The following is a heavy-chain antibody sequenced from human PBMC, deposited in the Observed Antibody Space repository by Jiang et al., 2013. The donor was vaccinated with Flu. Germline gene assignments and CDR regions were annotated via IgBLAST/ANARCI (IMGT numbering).Heavy chain of an antibody. CDR1: GGSISSSSFY. J-gene: IGHJ4*02. CDR2: IYYSGNT. CDR3: ARHDTSGGNTDY. V-gene: IGHV4-39*01. Sequence: LLKPSETLSLTCTVSGGSISSSSFYWGWIRQPPGKGLEWIGTIYYSGNTYDNPSLRSRVTMSVDRSKNQFSLKLSSMTAADTAVYYCARHDTSGGNTDYWGQGILVTASS. D-gene: IGHD3-16*01.